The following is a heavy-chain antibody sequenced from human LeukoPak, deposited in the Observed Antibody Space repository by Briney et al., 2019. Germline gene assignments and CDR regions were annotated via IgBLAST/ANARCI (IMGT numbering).Heavy chain of an antibody. CDR2: IKQDGSEK. V-gene: IGHV3-7*03. CDR3: AKEGEGEWLDY. J-gene: IGHJ4*02. CDR1: GFTFDDYG. D-gene: IGHD3-3*01. Sequence: GGSLRLSCAASGFTFDDYGMSWVRQAPGKGLEWVANIKQDGSEKYYVDSVKGRFTISRDNSKNTLYLQMNSLRAEDTAVYYCAKEGEGEWLDYWGQGTLVTVSS.